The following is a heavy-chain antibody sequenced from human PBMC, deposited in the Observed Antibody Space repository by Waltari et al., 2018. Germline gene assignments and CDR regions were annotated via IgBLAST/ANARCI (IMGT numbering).Heavy chain of an antibody. CDR2: IYYSGST. D-gene: IGHD5-12*01. CDR3: AREGGYESFDY. CDR1: GGSISSHY. J-gene: IGHJ4*02. Sequence: QVQLQESGPGLVKPSETLSLTCTVSGGSISSHYWSWIRQPPGKGLEWIWYIYYSGSTNYNPSLKSRVTISVDTSKNQFSLKLSSVTAADTAVYYCAREGGYESFDYWGQGTLVTVSS. V-gene: IGHV4-59*11.